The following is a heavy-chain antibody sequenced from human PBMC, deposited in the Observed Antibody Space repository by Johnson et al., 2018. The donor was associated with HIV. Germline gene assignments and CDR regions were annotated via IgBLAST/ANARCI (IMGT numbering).Heavy chain of an antibody. CDR1: GFTFSNAW. Sequence: VQLVESGGCLIQPGGSLRLSCAASGFTFSNAWMSWVRQAPGKGLEWVSGINWNGGSTGYADSVKGRFTISRDNAKNSLYLQMNSLRAEDTAVYYCAREIIAAADDIWGQGTMVTVSS. D-gene: IGHD6-13*01. CDR2: INWNGGST. J-gene: IGHJ3*02. V-gene: IGHV3-20*04. CDR3: AREIIAAADDI.